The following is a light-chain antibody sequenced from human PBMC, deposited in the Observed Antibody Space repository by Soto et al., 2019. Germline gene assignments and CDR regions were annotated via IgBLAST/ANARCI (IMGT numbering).Light chain of an antibody. CDR1: SRDVGGYNY. CDR3: SSYTSSTTLV. V-gene: IGLV2-14*01. CDR2: DVT. J-gene: IGLJ2*01. Sequence: QAVVTQPASVSGSPGQSITISCTGTSRDVGGYNYVSWYQQYPGKAPKLMIYDVTDRPSGVSNRFSGSKSGNTASLTISGLQAEDEADYYCSSYTSSTTLVFGGGTKLTVL.